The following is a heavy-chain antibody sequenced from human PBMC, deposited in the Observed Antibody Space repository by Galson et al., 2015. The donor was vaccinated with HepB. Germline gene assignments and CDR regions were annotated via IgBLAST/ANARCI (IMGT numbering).Heavy chain of an antibody. J-gene: IGHJ3*02. D-gene: IGHD6-6*01. CDR3: AKGVYSSSAGGDAFDI. V-gene: IGHV3-30*18. Sequence: SLRLSCAASGFTFSSYGMHWVRQAPGKGLEWVAVISYDGSNKYYADSVKGRFTISRDNSKNTLYLQMNSLRAEDTAVYYCAKGVYSSSAGGDAFDIWGQGTMVTVSS. CDR1: GFTFSSYG. CDR2: ISYDGSNK.